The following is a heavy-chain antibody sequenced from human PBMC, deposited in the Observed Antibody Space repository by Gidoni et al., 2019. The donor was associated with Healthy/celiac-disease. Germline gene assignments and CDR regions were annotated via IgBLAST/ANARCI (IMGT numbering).Heavy chain of an antibody. CDR1: GYTFTSSG. J-gene: IGHJ4*02. Sequence: QVQLVQSGAEVKKPGASVQVSCQASGYTFTSSGIRWVRQAPGQGLGWMGWISAYNGNTNYAQKLQGRVTMTTDTSTSTAYMELRSLRSDDTAVYYCARDWMGSSGPTKPPHFGYWGQGTLVTVSS. CDR2: ISAYNGNT. CDR3: ARDWMGSSGPTKPPHFGY. V-gene: IGHV1-18*04. D-gene: IGHD6-19*01.